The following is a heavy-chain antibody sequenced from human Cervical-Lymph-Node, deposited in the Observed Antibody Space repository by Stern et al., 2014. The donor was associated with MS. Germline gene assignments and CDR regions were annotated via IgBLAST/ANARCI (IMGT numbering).Heavy chain of an antibody. J-gene: IGHJ3*01. CDR2: IYWDDDK. V-gene: IGHV2-5*02. D-gene: IGHD5-24*01. CDR1: GFSLSTSGVG. Sequence: ESGPTLVRPTQTLTLTCAFSGFSLSTSGVGGGWIRQPPGKALEWLALIYWDDDKRYRPSLRSRLTITKDTSKNQVVLTMTNMDPVDTATYYCAHARRDGYNLAFDFWGQGTMVTVSS. CDR3: AHARRDGYNLAFDF.